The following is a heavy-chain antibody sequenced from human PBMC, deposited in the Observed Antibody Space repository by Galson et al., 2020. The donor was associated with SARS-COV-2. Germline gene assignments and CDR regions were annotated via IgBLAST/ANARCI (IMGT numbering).Heavy chain of an antibody. CDR1: GFTFSDYY. CDR2: ISVSGIT. CDR3: ARVSSRPSYGYDYYYYGLDV. Sequence: GESLKISCATSGFTFSDYYMTWIRQAPGRGLEWVSYISVSGITFNANSVKGRFTIPRYSAQKSIYLQMNSLRAEDTALYYCARVSSRPSYGYDYYYYGLDVWGQGTTVTVSS. D-gene: IGHD3-16*01. V-gene: IGHV3-11*01. J-gene: IGHJ6*02.